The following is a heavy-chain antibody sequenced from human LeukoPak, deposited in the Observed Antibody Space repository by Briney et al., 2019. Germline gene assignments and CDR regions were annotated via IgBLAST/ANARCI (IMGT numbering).Heavy chain of an antibody. Sequence: ASVKVSCKASGGTFSSYAISWVRQAPGQGLEWMGGIIPIFGTANYAQKFQGRVAITTDESTSTAYVELSSLRSEDTAVYYCARDSGLNSSSSRYYYYMDVWGKGTTVTVSS. V-gene: IGHV1-69*05. CDR3: ARDSGLNSSSSRYYYYMDV. CDR1: GGTFSSYA. CDR2: IIPIFGTA. J-gene: IGHJ6*03. D-gene: IGHD6-6*01.